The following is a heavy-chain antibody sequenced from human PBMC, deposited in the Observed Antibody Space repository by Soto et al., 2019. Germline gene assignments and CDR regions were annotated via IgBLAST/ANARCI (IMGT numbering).Heavy chain of an antibody. V-gene: IGHV3-7*01. CDR2: IKQDGSEK. CDR1: GFTFSSYW. Sequence: VQLVESGGGLVQPGGSLRLSCAASGFTFSSYWMSWVRQAPGKGLEWVANIKQDGSEKYNVDFVKGRFTISRDNAKISLYLQMNSLRVEDTAVYYCARAYGSGSLSGYWGQGTLVTVSS. CDR3: ARAYGSGSLSGY. D-gene: IGHD3-10*01. J-gene: IGHJ4*02.